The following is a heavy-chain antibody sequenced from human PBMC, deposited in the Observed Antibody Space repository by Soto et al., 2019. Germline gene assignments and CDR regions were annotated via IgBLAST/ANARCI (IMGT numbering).Heavy chain of an antibody. CDR2: IYYSGTT. D-gene: IGHD6-13*01. CDR3: ASQSFSSSWSRFDY. V-gene: IGHV4-59*08. CDR1: GGYISKYY. J-gene: IGHJ4*02. Sequence: SETLSVTCTVAGGYISKYYWSWIRQTPGKGLEWIGYIYYSGTTNYNPSLESRVTISVDTSKKQFFLRLTSVTAADTAVYYCASQSFSSSWSRFDYWGQGTPVTVSS.